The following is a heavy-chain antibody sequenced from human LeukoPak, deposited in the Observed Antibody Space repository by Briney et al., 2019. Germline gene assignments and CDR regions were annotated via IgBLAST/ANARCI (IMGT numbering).Heavy chain of an antibody. V-gene: IGHV4-4*02. D-gene: IGHD2-15*01. J-gene: IGHJ4*02. CDR1: GGSISSSNW. CDR2: IYHSGST. Sequence: SETLSLTCAVSGGSISSSNWWSWVRQPPGKGLEWIGEIYHSGSTNYNPSLKSRVTISVDKSKNQFSLKLSSVTAADTAVYYCASLSRVAGTFSEFLFWGQGTLVTVSS. CDR3: ASLSRVAGTFSEFLF.